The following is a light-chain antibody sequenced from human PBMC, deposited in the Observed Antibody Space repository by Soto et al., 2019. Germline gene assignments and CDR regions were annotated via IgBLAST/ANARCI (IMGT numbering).Light chain of an antibody. CDR1: QSVSNY. CDR2: GAS. Sequence: EIVLTQSPATLSLSPGEGATVSCRTSQSVSNYLAWYQQKPGQAPTLLINGASNRATGIPARFSGSGSGTDFTLTISSLQPEDFAVYYCQQRSATWTFGQGTRVELK. J-gene: IGKJ1*01. V-gene: IGKV3-11*01. CDR3: QQRSATWT.